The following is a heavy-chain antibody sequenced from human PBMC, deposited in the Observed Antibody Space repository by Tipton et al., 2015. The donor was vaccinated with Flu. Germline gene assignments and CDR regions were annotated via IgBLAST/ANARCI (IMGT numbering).Heavy chain of an antibody. J-gene: IGHJ4*02. CDR1: GYTFTSYY. V-gene: IGHV1-46*01. D-gene: IGHD3-22*01. CDR3: ARDGGAVVYYDSSVRGGDY. Sequence: QMQLVQSGAEVKKPGASVKVSCKASGYTFTSYYMHWVRQAPGQGLEWMGIINPSGGSTSYAQKFQGRVTMTRDTSTSTVYMELSSLRSEDTAVYYCARDGGAVVYYDSSVRGGDYWGQGTLVTVSS. CDR2: INPSGGST.